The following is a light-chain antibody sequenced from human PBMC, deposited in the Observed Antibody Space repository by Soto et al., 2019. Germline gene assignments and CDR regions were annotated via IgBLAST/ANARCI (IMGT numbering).Light chain of an antibody. Sequence: EIVLTQSPGTLSLSPGVRATLSCRASQSVSSSYLAWYQQKPGQAPRLLIYGASSSATGIPDRFSGSGSGTDFTLTISRLEPEDFAVYYCQQDASSPPYTVGQGPKLAIK. J-gene: IGKJ2*01. CDR1: QSVSSSY. V-gene: IGKV3-20*01. CDR3: QQDASSPPYT. CDR2: GAS.